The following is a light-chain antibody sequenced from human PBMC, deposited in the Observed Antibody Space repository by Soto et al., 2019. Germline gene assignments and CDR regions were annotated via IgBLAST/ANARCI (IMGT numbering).Light chain of an antibody. J-gene: IGKJ2*01. Sequence: EIVMTQSPATLSVSPVERAALSCRASQSVSSNFAWYQQKPGQAPRLLIYGASTRATGIPARFSGSGSGTEFTLTISSLQSEDFAVYYCQQYNNWPYTFGQGTKLEI. CDR2: GAS. CDR3: QQYNNWPYT. CDR1: QSVSSN. V-gene: IGKV3-15*01.